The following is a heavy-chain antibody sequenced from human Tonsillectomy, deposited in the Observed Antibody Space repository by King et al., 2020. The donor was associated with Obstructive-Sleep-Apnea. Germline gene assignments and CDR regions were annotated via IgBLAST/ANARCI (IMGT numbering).Heavy chain of an antibody. D-gene: IGHD6-19*01. CDR1: GGSISSYY. CDR3: ARTRQWLAGYYYGMDV. J-gene: IGHJ6*02. CDR2: IYTSGST. Sequence: QLQESGPGLVKPSETLSLTCTVSGGSISSYYWSWIRQPAGKGLEWIGRIYTSGSTNYNPSLKSRVTMSVDTSKNQFSLKLSSVTAAAPAVYYWARTRQWLAGYYYGMDVWGQGTTVTVSS. V-gene: IGHV4-4*07.